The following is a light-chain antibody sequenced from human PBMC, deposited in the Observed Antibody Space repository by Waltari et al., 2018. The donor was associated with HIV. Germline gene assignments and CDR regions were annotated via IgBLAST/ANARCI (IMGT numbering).Light chain of an antibody. J-gene: IGLJ2*01. V-gene: IGLV1-47*01. CDR1: SSNMGRHY. CDR2: RNH. Sequence: SVLTQPHSASGTPGQRVTISCSGSSSNMGRHYVFWYQQLPGTAPKLLMHRNHQRPSGVPDRFSDSTSGTSASLAISGLRSEDEADYYCVTWDDSLSGVLFGGGTKLTVL. CDR3: VTWDDSLSGVL.